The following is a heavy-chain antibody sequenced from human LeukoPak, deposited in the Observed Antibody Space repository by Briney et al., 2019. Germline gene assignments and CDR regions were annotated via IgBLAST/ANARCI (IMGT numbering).Heavy chain of an antibody. V-gene: IGHV4-34*01. D-gene: IGHD2-21*02. J-gene: IGHJ3*02. Sequence: SETLSLTCAVYGGSFSGYYWSWIRQPPGKGLEWIGEINHSGSTNYNPSLKSRVTISVDTSKNQFSLKLSSVTAADTAVYYCARRIVVVTAIEQSDAFDIWGQGTMVTVSS. CDR3: ARRIVVVTAIEQSDAFDI. CDR1: GGSFSGYY. CDR2: INHSGST.